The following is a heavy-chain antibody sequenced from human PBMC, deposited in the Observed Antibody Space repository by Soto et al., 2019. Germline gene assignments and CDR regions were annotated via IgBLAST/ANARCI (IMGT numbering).Heavy chain of an antibody. CDR1: GYTFSTYD. CDR3: ARERRRPYYDILTGYFPFDY. D-gene: IGHD3-9*01. V-gene: IGHV1-18*01. CDR2: ISGNNGNT. Sequence: ASVKVSCKASGYTFSTYDISWVRQAPGQGLEWMGWISGNNGNTNYAQNVQDRVTMTTDTSTDTAYMELRSLRSDDTAVYYCARERRRPYYDILTGYFPFDYWGQGTLVTVSS. J-gene: IGHJ4*02.